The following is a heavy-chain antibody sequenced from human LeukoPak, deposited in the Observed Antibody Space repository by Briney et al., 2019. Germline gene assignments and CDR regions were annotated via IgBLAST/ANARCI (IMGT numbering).Heavy chain of an antibody. V-gene: IGHV4-34*01. D-gene: IGHD2-15*01. CDR3: AVGYCSGGSCPQHFDY. CDR2: INHSGST. CDR1: GGSFSGYH. Sequence: SETLSLTCAAYGGSFSGYHWSWIRQPPGKGLEWIGEINHSGSTNYNPSLKSRVTISVDTSKNQFSLKLSSVTAADTAVYYCAVGYCSGGSCPQHFDYWGQGTLVTVSS. J-gene: IGHJ4*02.